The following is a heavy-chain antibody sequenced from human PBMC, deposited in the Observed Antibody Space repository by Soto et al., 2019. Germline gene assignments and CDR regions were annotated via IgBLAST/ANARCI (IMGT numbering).Heavy chain of an antibody. Sequence: EVQLLESVGVLVQPVGSLRLSCAASGVTFSSYARTWVRQSPGRGLEWVSYISGSGGETHYADPVKGRFTISRDNSKSTLYLQMNGLRVEDTALYYCAKYGSGWTYSYYFMDVWGKGTTVTVSS. J-gene: IGHJ6*03. CDR1: GVTFSSYA. CDR2: ISGSGGET. CDR3: AKYGSGWTYSYYFMDV. V-gene: IGHV3-23*01. D-gene: IGHD6-19*01.